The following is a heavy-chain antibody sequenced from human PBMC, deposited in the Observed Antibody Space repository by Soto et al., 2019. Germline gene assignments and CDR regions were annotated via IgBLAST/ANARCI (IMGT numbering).Heavy chain of an antibody. Sequence: ASVKVSCKASGGTFSSYTISWVRQAPGQGLEWMGRIIPILGIANYAQKFQGRVTITADKSTSTAYMELSSLRSEDTAVYYCARGGPLSEVVAANYYYYMDVWGKGTTVTVSS. CDR3: ARGGPLSEVVAANYYYYMDV. V-gene: IGHV1-69*02. D-gene: IGHD2-15*01. CDR1: GGTFSSYT. J-gene: IGHJ6*03. CDR2: IIPILGIA.